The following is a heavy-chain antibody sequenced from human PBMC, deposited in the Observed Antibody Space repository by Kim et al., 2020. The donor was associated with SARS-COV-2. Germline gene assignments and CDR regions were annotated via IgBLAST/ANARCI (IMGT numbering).Heavy chain of an antibody. D-gene: IGHD6-19*01. J-gene: IGHJ4*02. CDR3: ARVAVAGPRAGFDY. Sequence: DAVKGRFTISRDNAKNSLYLQMNSLRAEDTAVYYCARVAVAGPRAGFDYWGQGTLVTVSS. V-gene: IGHV3-7*03.